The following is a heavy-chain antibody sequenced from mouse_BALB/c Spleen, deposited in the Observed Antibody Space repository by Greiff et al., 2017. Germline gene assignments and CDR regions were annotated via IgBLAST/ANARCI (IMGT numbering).Heavy chain of an antibody. V-gene: IGHV3-2*02. Sequence: EVQLQESGPGLVKHSQSLSLTCTVTGYSITSDYAWNWLRQFPGNKLEWMGYISYSGSTSYNPSLKSRISITRDTSKNQFFLQLNSVTTEDTATYYCARSRYALGYYFDYWGQGTTLTVSS. CDR2: ISYSGST. CDR1: GYSITSDYA. D-gene: IGHD1-1*01. J-gene: IGHJ2*01. CDR3: ARSRYALGYYFDY.